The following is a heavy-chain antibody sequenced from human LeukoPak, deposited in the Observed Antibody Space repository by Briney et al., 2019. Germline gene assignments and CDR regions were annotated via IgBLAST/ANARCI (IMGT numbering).Heavy chain of an antibody. CDR1: GFTFNTYS. V-gene: IGHV3-21*01. J-gene: IGHJ4*02. CDR3: ARVGGSYFSLDY. Sequence: GGSLRLSCAASGFTFNTYSMNWVRQAPGKGLEWVSSISSSSSYIYYADSVKGRFTISRDNAKNSLYLQMNSLRAEDTAVYYCARVGGSYFSLDYWGQGTLVTVSS. CDR2: ISSSSSYI. D-gene: IGHD1-26*01.